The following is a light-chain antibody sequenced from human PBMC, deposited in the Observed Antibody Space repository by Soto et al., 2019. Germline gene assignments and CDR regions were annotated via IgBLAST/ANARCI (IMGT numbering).Light chain of an antibody. CDR2: AAS. CDR1: QSITSS. J-gene: IGKJ2*01. Sequence: DLQMTQSPSSLSASVGDRVTITCRASQSITSSLNWYQQKPGKAPKLLIYAASSLLSGVPSRFSGSRSGTDFTLTISSLQPEDFATYYCQQSYTTPVTFGQGTELEIK. CDR3: QQSYTTPVT. V-gene: IGKV1-39*01.